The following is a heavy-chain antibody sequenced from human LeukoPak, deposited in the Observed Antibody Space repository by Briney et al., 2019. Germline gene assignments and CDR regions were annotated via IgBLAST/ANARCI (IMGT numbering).Heavy chain of an antibody. V-gene: IGHV1-46*01. Sequence: ASVKVSCKASGYTFTSYYMHWVRQAPGQGLEWMGIINPSGGSTSYAQKFQGRVTMTRDTSTSTVYMELSSLRSEDTAVYYCARDKRVVQASHPRVYYYYYGMDVWGQGTTVTVSS. D-gene: IGHD3-3*01. J-gene: IGHJ6*02. CDR3: ARDKRVVQASHPRVYYYYYGMDV. CDR1: GYTFTSYY. CDR2: INPSGGST.